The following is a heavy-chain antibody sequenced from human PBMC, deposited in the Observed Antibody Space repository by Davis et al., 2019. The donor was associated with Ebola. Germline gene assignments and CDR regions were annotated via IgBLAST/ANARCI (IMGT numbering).Heavy chain of an antibody. D-gene: IGHD3-22*01. CDR1: GYTFTSYY. V-gene: IGHV1-46*01. CDR3: ARETKYYYDSSGHDY. CDR2: INPSGGST. Sequence: ASVKVSCKASGYTFTSYYMHWVRQAPGQGLEWMGIINPSGGSTSYAQKFQGRVTMTRDTSTSTVYMELSSLRSEDTAVYYCARETKYYYDSSGHDYWGQGTLVTVSS. J-gene: IGHJ4*02.